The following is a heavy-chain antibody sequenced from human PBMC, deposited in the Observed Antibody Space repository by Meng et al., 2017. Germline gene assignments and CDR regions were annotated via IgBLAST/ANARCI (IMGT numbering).Heavy chain of an antibody. CDR3: TIYTSGHF. CDR1: GVTISGSD. Sequence: GESLKISCVVSGVTISGSDIHWVRQASGKGLEWVGRIGSTRKNYATAYAASMRGKFTISRDDSKNTAYLQMNNLKTEDTAVYYCTIYTSGHFWGQGTMVTVSS. CDR2: IGSTRKNYAT. D-gene: IGHD6-19*01. V-gene: IGHV3-73*01. J-gene: IGHJ4*02.